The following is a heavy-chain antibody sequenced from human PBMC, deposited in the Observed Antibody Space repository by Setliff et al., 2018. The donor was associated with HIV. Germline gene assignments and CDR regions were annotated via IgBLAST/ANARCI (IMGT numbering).Heavy chain of an antibody. J-gene: IGHJ4*02. V-gene: IGHV4-59*12. CDR1: GGSISSYY. D-gene: IGHD4-17*01. Sequence: SETLSLTCTVSGGSISSYYWGWIRQPPGKGLEWIGSIYYSGSTNYNPSLKSRVTISVDTSRNQFSLKLRSVTAADTAVYYCARFEVTTVTTRDYWGQGTLVTVSS. CDR2: IYYSGST. CDR3: ARFEVTTVTTRDY.